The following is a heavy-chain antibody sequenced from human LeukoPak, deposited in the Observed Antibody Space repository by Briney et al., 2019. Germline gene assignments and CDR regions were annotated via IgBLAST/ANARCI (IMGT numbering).Heavy chain of an antibody. CDR1: GFTVSSNY. D-gene: IGHD2-15*01. V-gene: IGHV3-53*01. CDR3: ARERGGGTTWFDP. Sequence: SGGSLRLSCAASGFTVSSNYMSWVRQAPGKGLEWVSVIYSGGNTYYADSVEGRFTISRDNSKNTLYLQMNSLRAEDTAIYFCARERGGGTTWFDPWGQGTLVTVSS. CDR2: IYSGGNT. J-gene: IGHJ5*02.